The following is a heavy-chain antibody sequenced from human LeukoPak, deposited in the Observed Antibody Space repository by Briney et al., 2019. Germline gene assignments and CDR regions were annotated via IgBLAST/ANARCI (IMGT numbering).Heavy chain of an antibody. CDR3: ARLGGSYGLSNAFDI. V-gene: IGHV5-51*01. CDR2: IYPGDSDT. J-gene: IGHJ3*02. Sequence: PGESLKISCKGSGYSFTSYWIGWVRQMPGKGLEWMGIIYPGDSDTRYSPSFQGQVTISADKSISTAYLQWSSLKASDTAMYYCARLGGSYGLSNAFDIWGQGTMVTVSS. CDR1: GYSFTSYW. D-gene: IGHD1-26*01.